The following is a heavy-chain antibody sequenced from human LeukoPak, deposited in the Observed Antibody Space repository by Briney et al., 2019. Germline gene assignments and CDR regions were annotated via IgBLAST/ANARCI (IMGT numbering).Heavy chain of an antibody. CDR1: GGSIRGYY. J-gene: IGHJ3*01. CDR3: ARTEGSGSSPF. D-gene: IGHD3-10*01. Sequence: SDTLSLTCTVSGGSIRGYYWSWIRQPPGKGLEWIAYIYYTGITNYNPSLKSRVTISVDTSKNQFSLRLTSMTAADTAVYYCARTEGSGSSPFWGQGTMVTVSS. V-gene: IGHV4-59*07. CDR2: IYYTGIT.